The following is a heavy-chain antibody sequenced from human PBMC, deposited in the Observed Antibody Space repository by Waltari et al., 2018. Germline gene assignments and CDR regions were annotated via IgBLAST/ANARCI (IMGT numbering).Heavy chain of an antibody. Sequence: EVLLMESGGGLVKPGGSLRLSCAVSGFMFTTYDMHWVRQAPGKGPEWVSMITRSASFIYYANSVKGRFTVSRDDAEKSLFLQMDSLTVEDTAVYYCARSSPQGTPGGTDHWGQGTLVTVSS. J-gene: IGHJ5*02. CDR1: GFMFTTYD. CDR2: ITRSASFI. D-gene: IGHD1-26*01. V-gene: IGHV3-21*01. CDR3: ARSSPQGTPGGTDH.